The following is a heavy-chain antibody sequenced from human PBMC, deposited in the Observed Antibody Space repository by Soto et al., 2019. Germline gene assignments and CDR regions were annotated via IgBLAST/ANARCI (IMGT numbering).Heavy chain of an antibody. J-gene: IGHJ4*02. Sequence: ASVKVSCKVSGYTLTELSMHWVRQAPGKGLEWMGGFDPEDGETIYAQKFQGRVTMTEDTSTDTAYMELSSLRAEDTAVYYCATGRGSYYANDYWGQGTLVTVS. CDR2: FDPEDGET. CDR3: ATGRGSYYANDY. V-gene: IGHV1-24*01. CDR1: GYTLTELS. D-gene: IGHD1-26*01.